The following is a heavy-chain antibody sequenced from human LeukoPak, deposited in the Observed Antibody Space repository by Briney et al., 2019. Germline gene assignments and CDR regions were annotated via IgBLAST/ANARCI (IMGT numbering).Heavy chain of an antibody. CDR2: ITGDGSST. Sequence: GGSLRLSCAASGFTFSSYWMHWVRQAPGKGLVWVSRITGDGSSTTYADSVKGRFTIFRDNAKNTLYLQMNSLRAEDTAVYYCARDRGYVPDYWGQGTLVTVPS. CDR3: ARDRGYVPDY. V-gene: IGHV3-74*01. CDR1: GFTFSSYW. J-gene: IGHJ4*02. D-gene: IGHD5-12*01.